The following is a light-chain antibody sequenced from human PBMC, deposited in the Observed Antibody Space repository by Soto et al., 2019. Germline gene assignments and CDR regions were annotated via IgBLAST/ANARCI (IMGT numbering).Light chain of an antibody. V-gene: IGKV1-5*03. Sequence: DIQMTQSPSTLSASVGDRVTITFRASQSISSWLAWYQQKPGKAPKLLIYKASILESGVPSRFSGSGSGTEFTITISSLQPDDFATYYCQQYNSYWTFGQGTKVDI. CDR2: KAS. CDR3: QQYNSYWT. CDR1: QSISSW. J-gene: IGKJ1*01.